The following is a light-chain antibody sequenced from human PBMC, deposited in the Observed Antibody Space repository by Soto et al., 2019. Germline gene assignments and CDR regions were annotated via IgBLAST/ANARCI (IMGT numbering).Light chain of an antibody. Sequence: QSVLTQPRSVSGSPGQSVTISCTGSSSDFGDFDYVSWYQQHPGEAPKLIISDVSKRPSGVPARFSGSKSGNTASLTISGLQAEDEADYYCCSYAGGNTLYVFGAGTKVTVL. CDR2: DVS. CDR1: SSDFGDFDY. CDR3: CSYAGGNTLYV. J-gene: IGLJ1*01. V-gene: IGLV2-11*01.